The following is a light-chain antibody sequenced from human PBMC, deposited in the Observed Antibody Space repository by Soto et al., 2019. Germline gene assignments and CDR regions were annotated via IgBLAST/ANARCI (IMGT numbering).Light chain of an antibody. CDR1: QSVSTN. CDR2: AAS. J-gene: IGKJ3*01. V-gene: IGKV3-15*01. CDR3: QEYSKWPLFT. Sequence: EIVLTQSPGILSVSPGDRATLSCRASQSVSTNLAWYQQKPGQAPTLLIYAASTRATGIPARFTGSGSGTDFTLTISSLQSEDFAVFYCQEYSKWPLFTFGHGTRVDIK.